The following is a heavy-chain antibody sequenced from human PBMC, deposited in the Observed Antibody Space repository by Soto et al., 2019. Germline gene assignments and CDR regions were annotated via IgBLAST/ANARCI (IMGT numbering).Heavy chain of an antibody. V-gene: IGHV1-18*01. J-gene: IGHJ4*02. Sequence: QVQLVQSGAEVKKPGASVKVSCKASGYTFSDYGITWVRQAPGQGLEWMGWINAYSGNTNYAQKLQGRVTMTTDTSTSTAYMELRSLTSDDTTVYYCARVWRMIDYWGQGTLVTVSS. CDR3: ARVWRMIDY. D-gene: IGHD3-16*01. CDR2: INAYSGNT. CDR1: GYTFSDYG.